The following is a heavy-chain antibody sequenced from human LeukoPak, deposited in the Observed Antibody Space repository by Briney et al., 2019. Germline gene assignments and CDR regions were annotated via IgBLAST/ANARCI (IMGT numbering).Heavy chain of an antibody. CDR3: ARDRGSGWYYFDY. V-gene: IGHV1-69*01. D-gene: IGHD6-19*01. J-gene: IGHJ4*02. CDR2: ITPIFGTA. CDR1: GGTFSRFT. Sequence: SVKVSCKASGGTFSRFTISWVRQAPGQGFEWMGGITPIFGTANFAQKFQGRVSITADGSTSTAFMELSSLRSEDTAVYYCARDRGSGWYYFDYWGQGTLVTVSS.